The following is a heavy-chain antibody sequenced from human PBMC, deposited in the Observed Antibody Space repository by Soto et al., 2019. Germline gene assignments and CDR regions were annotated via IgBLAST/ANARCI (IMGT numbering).Heavy chain of an antibody. CDR1: GGSLSSGPYS. D-gene: IGHD6-19*01. J-gene: IGHJ4*02. Sequence: SETLSLTCTVSGGSLSSGPYSWGWIRQPPEKGLEWIGTFSYSGSTYYNPSLESRVTISVDTSKNQISLNLSSVTAADTAVYYCARDQGIAVAVFEYWGQGTLVTVS. CDR2: FSYSGST. CDR3: ARDQGIAVAVFEY. V-gene: IGHV4-39*07.